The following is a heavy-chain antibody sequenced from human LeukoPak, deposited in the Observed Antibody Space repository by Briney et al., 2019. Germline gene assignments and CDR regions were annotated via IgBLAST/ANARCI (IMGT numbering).Heavy chain of an antibody. D-gene: IGHD4-23*01. J-gene: IGHJ4*02. CDR1: GGSISSYY. CDR3: ARGPPDEAGGTDY. Sequence: PSETLSLTCTVSGGSISSYYWSWIRQPPGKGLEWIGYIYYSGSTNYNPSLKSRVTISVDTSKNQFSLKLSSVAAADTAVYYCARGPPDEAGGTDYWGQGTLVTVSS. V-gene: IGHV4-59*01. CDR2: IYYSGST.